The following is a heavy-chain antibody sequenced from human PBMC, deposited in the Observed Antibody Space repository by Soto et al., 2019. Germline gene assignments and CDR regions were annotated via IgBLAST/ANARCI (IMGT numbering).Heavy chain of an antibody. D-gene: IGHD3-22*01. CDR3: ARGSYYYDSSGPGAFDI. CDR1: GFTFSSYS. CDR2: ISSSSSTI. V-gene: IGHV3-48*02. Sequence: PGGSLRLSCAASGFTFSSYSMNWVRQAPGKGLEWVSYISSSSSTIYYADSVKGRFTISRDNAKNSLYLQMNSLRDEDTAVYYCARGSYYYDSSGPGAFDIWGQGTMVTVSS. J-gene: IGHJ3*02.